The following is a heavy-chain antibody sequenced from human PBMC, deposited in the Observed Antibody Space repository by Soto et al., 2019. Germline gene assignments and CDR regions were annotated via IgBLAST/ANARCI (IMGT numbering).Heavy chain of an antibody. CDR2: ISWNSGSI. Sequence: EVQLVESGGGSVQPGRSLRLSCVASGFTFESYAMHWVRQVPGKGLEWVSGISWNSGSIGYEDSVKGRCTISRDNAQKSLYLDMNSLRVEDTAFYYCVKDIHEQWLVSHFEYWGQGALVTVSS. J-gene: IGHJ4*02. V-gene: IGHV3-9*01. CDR1: GFTFESYA. CDR3: VKDIHEQWLVSHFEY. D-gene: IGHD6-19*01.